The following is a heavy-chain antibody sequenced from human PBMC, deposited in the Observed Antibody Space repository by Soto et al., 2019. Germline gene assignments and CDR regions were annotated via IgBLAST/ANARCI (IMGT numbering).Heavy chain of an antibody. D-gene: IGHD3-22*01. Sequence: QVQLVQSGAEVKKPGSSVKVSCKASAGTFSSYGISWVRQAPGQGLEWMGGIMPIFGTPNYAQKFQGRVTITADESTSTGYMELRSLTSEDTAVYYCARDRRWKSYYYDSSVPYLYGMDVWGQGTTVTVSS. CDR2: IMPIFGTP. CDR1: AGTFSSYG. V-gene: IGHV1-69*01. CDR3: ARDRRWKSYYYDSSVPYLYGMDV. J-gene: IGHJ6*02.